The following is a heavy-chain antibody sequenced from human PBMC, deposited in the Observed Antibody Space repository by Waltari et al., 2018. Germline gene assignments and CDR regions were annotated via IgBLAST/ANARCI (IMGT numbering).Heavy chain of an antibody. CDR2: IIPILGIA. CDR3: ARGSNYYDSSGYPTYYFDY. V-gene: IGHV1-69*02. J-gene: IGHJ4*02. CDR1: GGTFSSYT. D-gene: IGHD3-22*01. Sequence: QVQLVQSGAEVKKPGSSVKVSCKASGGTFSSYTISWVRQAPGQGLEWMGRIIPILGIANYAQKFQGRVTITADKSTSTAYMELSSLRSEDTAVYYCARGSNYYDSSGYPTYYFDYWGQGTLVTVSS.